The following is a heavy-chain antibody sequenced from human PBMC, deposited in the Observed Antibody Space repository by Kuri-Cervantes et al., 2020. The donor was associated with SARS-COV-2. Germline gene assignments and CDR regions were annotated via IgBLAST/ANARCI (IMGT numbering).Heavy chain of an antibody. V-gene: IGHV4-59*01. D-gene: IGHD3-22*01. CDR3: ARGGTYYYDRSGFDWFDP. CDR1: DGSISNYY. J-gene: IGHJ5*02. Sequence: GSLRLSCTVSDGSISNYYWSWIRQPPGKGLEWIGYIYHSGSTNYNPSLNSRVTISIDTPKNQFALRLSTVTAADTAVYYCARGGTYYYDRSGFDWFDPWGQGTLVTDSS. CDR2: IYHSGST.